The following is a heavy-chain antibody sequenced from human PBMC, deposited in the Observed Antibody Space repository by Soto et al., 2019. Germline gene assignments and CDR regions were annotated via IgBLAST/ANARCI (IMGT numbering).Heavy chain of an antibody. CDR1: GGSFSGYY. J-gene: IGHJ6*02. CDR3: ARGVSYYDSSGYYYSDYYGMDV. Sequence: SETLSLTCVVYGGSFSGYYWSWIRQPPGKGLEWIGEINHSGSTNYNPSLKSRVTISVDTSKNQFSLKLSSVTAADTAVYYCARGVSYYDSSGYYYSDYYGMDVWGQGTTVTVSS. D-gene: IGHD3-22*01. V-gene: IGHV4-34*01. CDR2: INHSGST.